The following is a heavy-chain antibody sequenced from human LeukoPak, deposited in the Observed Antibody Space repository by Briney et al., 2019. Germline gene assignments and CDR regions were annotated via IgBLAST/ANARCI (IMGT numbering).Heavy chain of an antibody. CDR2: ISAYNGNT. Sequence: ASVKVSCKASGYTFTSYGISWVRQAPGQGLEWMGWISAYNGNTNYAQKLQGRVTMTTDTSTSTAYMELRSLRSDDTAVYYCARSAGIAVAGTDFDYWGQGTLVTVSS. V-gene: IGHV1-18*01. CDR1: GYTFTSYG. D-gene: IGHD6-19*01. CDR3: ARSAGIAVAGTDFDY. J-gene: IGHJ4*02.